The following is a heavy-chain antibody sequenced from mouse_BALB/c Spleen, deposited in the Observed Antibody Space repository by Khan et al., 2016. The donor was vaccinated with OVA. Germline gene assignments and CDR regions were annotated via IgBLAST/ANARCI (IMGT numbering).Heavy chain of an antibody. D-gene: IGHD2-10*01. CDR1: GFSLTNYG. J-gene: IGHJ4*01. CDR2: IWSDGRT. Sequence: QMQLQESGPGLVAPSQSLSITCTISGFSLTNYGIHWVRQPPGKGLEWLVVIWSDGRTTYNSALKSRLSISKDNSKSQVFLKMNSLQTDDTAMYYCARQPYYHYYVMDYWGQGTSVTVSS. V-gene: IGHV2-6-1*01. CDR3: ARQPYYHYYVMDY.